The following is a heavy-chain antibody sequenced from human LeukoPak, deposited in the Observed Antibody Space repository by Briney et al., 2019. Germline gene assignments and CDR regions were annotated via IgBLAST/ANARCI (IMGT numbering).Heavy chain of an antibody. CDR1: DYIFSSYG. CDR2: IIPIFGTA. D-gene: IGHD5-24*01. CDR3: AREGAMATILFDY. Sequence: SVKVSCKASDYIFSSYGITWVRQAPGQGLEWMGGIIPIFGTANYAQKFQGRVTITADESTSTAYMELSSLRSEDTAVYYCAREGAMATILFDYWGQGTLVTVSS. V-gene: IGHV1-69*13. J-gene: IGHJ4*02.